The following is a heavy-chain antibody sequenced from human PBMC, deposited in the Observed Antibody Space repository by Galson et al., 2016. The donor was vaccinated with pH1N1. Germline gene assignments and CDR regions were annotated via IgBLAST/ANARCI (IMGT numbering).Heavy chain of an antibody. CDR2: INTNTGNP. J-gene: IGHJ6*02. D-gene: IGHD2-2*01. CDR3: ARSYFSSTSCYGGSYYYYGMDV. Sequence: SVKVSCKASGYTFTSNAMNWVRQAPGQGLEWMGWINTNTGNPTYAQGFTGRFVFSLDTSVSMAYLQISSLKAEDTAVYYCARSYFSSTSCYGGSYYYYGMDVWGQGTTVTVSS. V-gene: IGHV7-4-1*04. CDR1: GYTFTSNA.